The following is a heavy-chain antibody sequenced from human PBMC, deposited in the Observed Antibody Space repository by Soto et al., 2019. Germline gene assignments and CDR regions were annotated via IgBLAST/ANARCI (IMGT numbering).Heavy chain of an antibody. Sequence: QVQLVESGGGVVQPGRSLRLSCAASGFTFSSYGMHWVRQAPGKGLEWVAVIWYDGSNKYYADSVKGRFTISRDNSKNTLYLQMNSLRAEDTAVYYCARDGYYDFWSGYYRTYYYYYGMDVWGQGTTVTVS. D-gene: IGHD3-3*01. CDR1: GFTFSSYG. CDR3: ARDGYYDFWSGYYRTYYYYYGMDV. V-gene: IGHV3-33*01. J-gene: IGHJ6*02. CDR2: IWYDGSNK.